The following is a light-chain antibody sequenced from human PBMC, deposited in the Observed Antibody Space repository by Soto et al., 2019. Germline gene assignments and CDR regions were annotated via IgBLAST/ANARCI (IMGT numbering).Light chain of an antibody. CDR2: GAS. CDR1: QSVSSD. CDR3: QHYNNWPRT. V-gene: IGKV3-15*01. Sequence: EMVMTQSPATLTVSPGERATLSCRARQSVSSDLAWYQQKPGQAPRLLIYGASTRATGIPARFSGSGSGTEFTLTISSLQSEDFAVYYCQHYNNWPRTFGQGTKVDNK. J-gene: IGKJ1*01.